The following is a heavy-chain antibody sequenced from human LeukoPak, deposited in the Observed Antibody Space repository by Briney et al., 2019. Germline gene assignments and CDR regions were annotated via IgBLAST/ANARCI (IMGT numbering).Heavy chain of an antibody. D-gene: IGHD3-10*01. V-gene: IGHV4-59*01. CDR1: GGSISSYY. J-gene: IGHJ3*02. CDR2: IYYSGST. Sequence: SETLSLTCTVSGGSISSYYWSWIRQPPGKGLEWIGYIYYSGSTNYNPSLKSRVTISVDTSKNQFSLKLSSVTAADTAVYYYARGGILWFGEFTGAFDIWGQGTMVTVSS. CDR3: ARGGILWFGEFTGAFDI.